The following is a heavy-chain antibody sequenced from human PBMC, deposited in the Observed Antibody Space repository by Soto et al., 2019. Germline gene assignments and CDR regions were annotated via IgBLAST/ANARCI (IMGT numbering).Heavy chain of an antibody. CDR3: AKDGFDYSSSWQLSNYYYYYYGMAV. Sequence: GGSLRLSCAASGFTFSSYAMSWVRQAPGKGLEWVSAISGSGGSTYYADSVKGRFTISRDNSKNTLYLQMNSLRAEDTAVYYCAKDGFDYSSSWQLSNYYYYYYGMAVWGQGTTVTVSS. CDR2: ISGSGGST. D-gene: IGHD6-13*01. CDR1: GFTFSSYA. J-gene: IGHJ6*02. V-gene: IGHV3-23*01.